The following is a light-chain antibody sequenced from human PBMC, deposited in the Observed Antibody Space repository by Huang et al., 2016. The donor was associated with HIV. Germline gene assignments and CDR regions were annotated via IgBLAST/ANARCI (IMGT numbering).Light chain of an antibody. Sequence: EIILTQSPATLSLSPGERATLSCRASQSVGSYLACYQQKPGQAPRLLIYDASNRATGIPARFSGGGSGTDFTLTIRGLEPDDFAVYFCQQRSNRTPTTFGQGTKVE. CDR2: DAS. CDR3: QQRSNRTPTT. V-gene: IGKV3-11*01. J-gene: IGKJ1*01. CDR1: QSVGSY.